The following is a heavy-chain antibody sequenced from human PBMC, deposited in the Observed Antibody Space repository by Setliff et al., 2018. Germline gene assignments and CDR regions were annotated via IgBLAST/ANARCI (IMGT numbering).Heavy chain of an antibody. D-gene: IGHD2-15*01. CDR1: GYTFTVYT. Sequence: ASVKVSCKASGYTFTVYTMNWVRQAPGQGLEWMGWINTYTGSPTYAQGFTGRFVFSLDTSVSTAYLQISSLKAEDTAVYYCARDNRGYAWDYYYYMDVWGKGTTVTVSS. CDR2: INTYTGSP. CDR3: ARDNRGYAWDYYYYMDV. J-gene: IGHJ6*03. V-gene: IGHV7-4-1*02.